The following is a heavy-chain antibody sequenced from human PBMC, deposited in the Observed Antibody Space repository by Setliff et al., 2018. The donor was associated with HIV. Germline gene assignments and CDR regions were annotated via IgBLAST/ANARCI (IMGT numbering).Heavy chain of an antibody. CDR2: VGAVGSPK. Sequence: GSLRLSCAASGFSFSTYAMGWVRQAPGKGLEWVSTVGAVGSPKFYADSMKGRFTVSRDNSKNTVYLQMNSLRAEDTAVYYCARDDSNGNTDAFDIWGQGTTVTVSS. V-gene: IGHV3-23*01. D-gene: IGHD5-18*01. CDR1: GFSFSTYA. CDR3: ARDDSNGNTDAFDI. J-gene: IGHJ3*02.